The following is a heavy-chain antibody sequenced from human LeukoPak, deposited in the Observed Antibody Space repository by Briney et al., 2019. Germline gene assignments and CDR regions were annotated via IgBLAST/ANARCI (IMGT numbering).Heavy chain of an antibody. CDR3: AREGVLKGTAMATRRYYGMDV. Sequence: SETLSLTCAVYGGSFSGYYWSWIRQPPGKGLEWIGEINHTGSTNYNPSLKSRVTISVDTSKNQFSLKLSSVTAADTAVYYCAREGVLKGTAMATRRYYGMDVWGRGTTVAVSS. CDR1: GGSFSGYY. V-gene: IGHV4-34*01. J-gene: IGHJ6*02. CDR2: INHTGST. D-gene: IGHD5-18*01.